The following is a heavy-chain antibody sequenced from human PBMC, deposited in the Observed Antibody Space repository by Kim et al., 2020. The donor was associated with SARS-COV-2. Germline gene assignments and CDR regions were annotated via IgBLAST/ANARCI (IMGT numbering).Heavy chain of an antibody. CDR2: IYYSGST. Sequence: SETLSLTCTVSGGSISSYYWSWIRQPPGKGLEWIGYIYYSGSTNYNPSLKSRVTISVDTSKNQFSLKLSSVTAADTAVYYCARHEAAAGTQKGRGYFQHWGQGTLVTVSS. V-gene: IGHV4-59*08. CDR3: ARHEAAAGTQKGRGYFQH. CDR1: GGSISSYY. D-gene: IGHD6-13*01. J-gene: IGHJ1*01.